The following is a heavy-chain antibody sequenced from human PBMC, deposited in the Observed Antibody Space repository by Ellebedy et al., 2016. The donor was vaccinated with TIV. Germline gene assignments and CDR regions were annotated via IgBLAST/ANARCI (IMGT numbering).Heavy chain of an antibody. Sequence: PGGSLRLSCVASGFSVNNAWVSWVRQAPGKGLEWVGRIKSDSDGGTTNYAAPVQGRFTISRDESENTVYLQMNSLKTEDTAVYFCATLPDPWGQGTMVTVSS. CDR1: GFSVNNAW. CDR2: IKSDSDGGTT. V-gene: IGHV3-15*01. J-gene: IGHJ5*02. CDR3: ATLPDP.